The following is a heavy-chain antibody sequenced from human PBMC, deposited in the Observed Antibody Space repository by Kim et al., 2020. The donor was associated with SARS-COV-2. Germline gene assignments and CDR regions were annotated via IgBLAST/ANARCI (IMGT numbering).Heavy chain of an antibody. Sequence: ASVKVSCKASGYTFTTYNIHWVRQAPGQGLEWMGWINSGKGNTKYSQKFQGRVSISRDTSASTAYMELSRLGSEDTAVYYCVTGGGPAWGQGTLVTVSS. CDR3: VTGGGPA. J-gene: IGHJ4*02. V-gene: IGHV1-3*04. CDR1: GYTFTTYN. CDR2: INSGKGNT. D-gene: IGHD5-12*01.